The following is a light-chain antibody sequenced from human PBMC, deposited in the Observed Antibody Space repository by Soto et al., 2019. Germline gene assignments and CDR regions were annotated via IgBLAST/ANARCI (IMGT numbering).Light chain of an antibody. CDR3: QQRSNWPT. Sequence: EIVLTQSPATLSLSPGERATLSCRASQSISRYLAWYQQKPGQAPRLLICDASIRATGIPARFSGSGSGTDFTLTIRSLEPEDFAVYYCQQRSNWPTFGPGTKVDVK. J-gene: IGKJ3*01. CDR2: DAS. V-gene: IGKV3-11*01. CDR1: QSISRY.